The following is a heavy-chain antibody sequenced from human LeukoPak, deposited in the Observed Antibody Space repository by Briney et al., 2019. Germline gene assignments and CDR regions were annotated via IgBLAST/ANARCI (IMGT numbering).Heavy chain of an antibody. CDR2: IYYSGST. CDR1: GGSISSYY. V-gene: IGHV4-59*01. Sequence: SSVTLSLTCTVPGGSISSYYWSWIRQPPGKGLEWIGYIYYSGSTNYNPSLKSRVTISVDTSKNQFSLKLSSVTAADTAVHYCAGTYYGFWSGYYLHYYYYYMYVWAKGTTVTVSS. J-gene: IGHJ6*03. D-gene: IGHD3-3*01. CDR3: AGTYYGFWSGYYLHYYYYYMYV.